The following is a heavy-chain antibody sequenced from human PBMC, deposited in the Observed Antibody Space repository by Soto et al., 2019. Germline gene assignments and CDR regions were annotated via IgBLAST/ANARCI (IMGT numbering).Heavy chain of an antibody. CDR2: ISGSGGST. J-gene: IGHJ4*02. V-gene: IGHV3-23*01. Sequence: EVQLLESGGGLVQPGGSLRLSCAASGFTFSSYAMNWVRQAPGKGLEWVSTISGSGGSTYYADSVKGRFTISRDNSKNTLYLQMNSLRTEDTAVYFCAKGRRYCSGGSCYFDYWGLGTLVTVSS. CDR1: GFTFSSYA. CDR3: AKGRRYCSGGSCYFDY. D-gene: IGHD2-15*01.